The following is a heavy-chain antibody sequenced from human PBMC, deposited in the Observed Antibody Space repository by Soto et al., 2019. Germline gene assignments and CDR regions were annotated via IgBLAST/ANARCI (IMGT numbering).Heavy chain of an antibody. Sequence: SLTCTVSGGSISSYYWSWIRQPPGKGLEWIGYMYYSGISNYNPSLKSRVTILLDTPKNQFSLKLSSVTAADSAVYYCARGASGYYPLAWFDPWGQGTLVTVSS. CDR3: ARGASGYYPLAWFDP. V-gene: IGHV4-59*01. CDR2: MYYSGIS. J-gene: IGHJ5*02. CDR1: GGSISSYY. D-gene: IGHD3-3*01.